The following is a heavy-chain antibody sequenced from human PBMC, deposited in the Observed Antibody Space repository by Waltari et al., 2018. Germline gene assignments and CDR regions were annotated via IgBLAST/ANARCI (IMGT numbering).Heavy chain of an antibody. CDR1: GYSISSGYY. V-gene: IGHV4-38-2*01. D-gene: IGHD6-19*01. J-gene: IGHJ4*02. Sequence: QVQLQESGPGLVKPSETLSLTCAVSGYSISSGYYWGWIRQPPGKGLEWIGSIYHSGGTYYTPSLKSRVTISVDTSKNQFSLKLSSVTAADTAVYYCARWYSSGWYKGSGEYYFDYWGQGTLVTVSS. CDR2: IYHSGGT. CDR3: ARWYSSGWYKGSGEYYFDY.